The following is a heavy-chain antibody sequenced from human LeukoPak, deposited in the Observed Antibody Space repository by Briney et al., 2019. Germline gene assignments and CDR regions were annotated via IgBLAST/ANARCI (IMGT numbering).Heavy chain of an antibody. Sequence: GGSLRLSCAASGFTFNNYGMHWVRQAPGKGLEWVALIWYDGTNKYYGDSVKGRFTISRDNSKNTLYLQMNSLRAGDTAVYYCAKDDLVGATGDYFDYWGQGTLVTVSS. V-gene: IGHV3-33*06. J-gene: IGHJ4*02. CDR3: AKDDLVGATGDYFDY. CDR2: IWYDGTNK. D-gene: IGHD1-26*01. CDR1: GFTFNNYG.